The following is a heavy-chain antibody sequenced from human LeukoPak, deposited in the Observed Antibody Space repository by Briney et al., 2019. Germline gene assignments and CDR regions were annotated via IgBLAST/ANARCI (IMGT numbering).Heavy chain of an antibody. CDR3: ASTTRVFDY. D-gene: IGHD3-10*01. CDR2: ISTSGTTI. J-gene: IGHJ4*02. CDR1: GFTFSDYY. Sequence: GGSLRLSCAVSGFTFSDYYMTWIRQAPGKGLEWISHISTSGTTIYYADSVKGRFTISRDNAKNSLYLQMNSLRAEDTAVYYCASTTRVFDYWGQGTLVTVSS. V-gene: IGHV3-11*04.